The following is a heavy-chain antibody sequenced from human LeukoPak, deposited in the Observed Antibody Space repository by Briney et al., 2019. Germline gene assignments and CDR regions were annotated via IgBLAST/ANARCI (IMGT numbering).Heavy chain of an antibody. J-gene: IGHJ4*02. V-gene: IGHV3-49*04. CDR2: IRSKAYGGTA. CDR3: TRNVDTAMVHIH. D-gene: IGHD5-18*01. CDR1: GFTFGDYA. Sequence: SGGSLRLSCTASGFTFGDYAMSWVRQAPGKGLEWVGFIRSKAYGGTAEYAASVKGRFTISRDDSKSIAYLQMNSLKTEDTAVYYCTRNVDTAMVHIHWGQGTLVTVSS.